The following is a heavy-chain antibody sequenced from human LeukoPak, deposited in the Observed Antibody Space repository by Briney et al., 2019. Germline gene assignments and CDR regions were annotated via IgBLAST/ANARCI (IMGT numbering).Heavy chain of an antibody. V-gene: IGHV3-74*01. D-gene: IGHD5-24*01. CDR2: INSDGSST. Sequence: GGSLRLSCAASGFTFSSYWMHWVRQAPGKGLVWVSRINSDGSSTSYADSVKGRFTISRDNAKNTLYLQMNSLRAEDTAVYYCARDPDGYNVHFDYWGQGTLVTVST. CDR3: ARDPDGYNVHFDY. J-gene: IGHJ4*02. CDR1: GFTFSSYW.